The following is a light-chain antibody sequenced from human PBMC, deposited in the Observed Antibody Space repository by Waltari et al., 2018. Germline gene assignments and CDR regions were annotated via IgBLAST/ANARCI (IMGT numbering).Light chain of an antibody. J-gene: IGLJ2*01. CDR1: SSDIGAYAY. CDR3: CSYAGNYIAV. CDR2: DVY. V-gene: IGLV2-11*01. Sequence: QSALTQPRSGSGSPGQSATISCIGTSSDIGAYAYVPWYHQYPGRAPKLIIYDVYERPSGVPDRFSGSKSGNTASLTISGLRPEDEADYYCCSYAGNYIAVFGGGTTLTV.